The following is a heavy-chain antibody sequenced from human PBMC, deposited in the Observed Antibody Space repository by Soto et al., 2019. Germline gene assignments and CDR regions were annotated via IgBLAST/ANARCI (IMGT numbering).Heavy chain of an antibody. J-gene: IGHJ5*02. CDR2: IIPIFGTA. CDR3: AGCVSVADGSWFDP. Sequence: QVQLVQSGAAVKKPGSSVKVSCKASGGTFSSYAISWVRQAPGQGLEWMGGIIPIFGTANYAQKFQGRVTIPADESTSTAYMELSSLRSEDTAVCYWAGCVSVADGSWFDPWGQGALVTVSS. V-gene: IGHV1-69*12. D-gene: IGHD1-26*01. CDR1: GGTFSSYA.